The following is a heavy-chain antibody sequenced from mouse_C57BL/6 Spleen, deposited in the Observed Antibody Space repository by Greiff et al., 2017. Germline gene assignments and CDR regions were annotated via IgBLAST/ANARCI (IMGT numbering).Heavy chain of an antibody. D-gene: IGHD1-1*01. Sequence: QVQLQQSGPELVKPGASVTISCKASGYAFSSSWMNWVKQRPGKGLEWIGRIYPGDGDTNYNGKFKGKATLTADKSSSTAYMQLSSLTSEDSAVYFCARRDLLLDYWGQGTTLTVSS. CDR1: GYAFSSSW. J-gene: IGHJ2*01. CDR2: IYPGDGDT. CDR3: ARRDLLLDY. V-gene: IGHV1-82*01.